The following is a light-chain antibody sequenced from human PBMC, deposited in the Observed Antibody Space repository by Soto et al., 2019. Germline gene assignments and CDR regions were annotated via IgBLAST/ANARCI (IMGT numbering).Light chain of an antibody. Sequence: QSALTQPASVSGSPGQSITISCTGTSSDVGGYNYVSWYQQHPGKAPKLMIYDVSNRPSGVSNRFSGSKSGNTASLTISGLQAEDEADYYCSSYTSSSSWVFGGGTKATVL. J-gene: IGLJ3*02. CDR3: SSYTSSSSWV. CDR2: DVS. CDR1: SSDVGGYNY. V-gene: IGLV2-14*01.